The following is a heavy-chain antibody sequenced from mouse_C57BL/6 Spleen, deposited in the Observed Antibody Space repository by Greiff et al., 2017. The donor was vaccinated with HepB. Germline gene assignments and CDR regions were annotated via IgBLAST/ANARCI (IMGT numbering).Heavy chain of an antibody. Sequence: QVQLKESGAELVRPGASVKLSCKASGYTFTDYYINWVKQRPGQGLEWIARIYPGSGNTYYNEKFKGKATLTAEKSSSTAYMQLSSLTSEDSAVYFCARIYYDYDGGFAYWGQGTLVTVSA. CDR3: ARIYYDYDGGFAY. CDR1: GYTFTDYY. CDR2: IYPGSGNT. J-gene: IGHJ3*01. V-gene: IGHV1-76*01. D-gene: IGHD2-4*01.